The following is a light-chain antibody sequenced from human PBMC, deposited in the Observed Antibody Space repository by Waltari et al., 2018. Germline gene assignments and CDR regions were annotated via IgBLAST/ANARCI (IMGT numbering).Light chain of an antibody. CDR3: SSYAGRSSWV. J-gene: IGLJ1*01. CDR1: STHVGGYNY. Sequence: SVTLSLTRTSTHVGGYNYPTWYQQSPDKAHKVMIYEVNKRPSGVRDRFSGYKAGNTASLTVSGLQAEDEADYYCSSYAGRSSWVFGSGTKVTVL. V-gene: IGLV2-8*01. CDR2: EVN.